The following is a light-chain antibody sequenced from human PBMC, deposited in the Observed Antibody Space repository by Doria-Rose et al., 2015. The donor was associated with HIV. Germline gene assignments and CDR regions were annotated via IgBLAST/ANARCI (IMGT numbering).Light chain of an antibody. CDR1: QDISNY. CDR3: QQYDSAVT. J-gene: IGKJ3*01. CDR2: DAS. Sequence: DIRMTQSPSSLSASVGDRVTITCQASQDISNYLNWYQQKPGKAPKLPIYDASNLETGVPSRFSGSGSGTDFTFTISSLQPEDIATYYCQQYDSAVTFGPGTKVDIK. V-gene: IGKV1-33*01.